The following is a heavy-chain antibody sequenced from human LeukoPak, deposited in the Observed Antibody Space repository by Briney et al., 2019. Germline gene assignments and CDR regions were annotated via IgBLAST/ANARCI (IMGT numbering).Heavy chain of an antibody. Sequence: SETLSLTCTVSGGSISSYYWSWIRQPAGKGLEWIGRIYTSGSTNYNPSLKSRVTMSVDTSKNQFSLKLSSVTAADTAVYYCARDRNSYGLFYLDYWGQGTLVTVSS. D-gene: IGHD5-18*01. CDR3: ARDRNSYGLFYLDY. J-gene: IGHJ4*02. V-gene: IGHV4-4*07. CDR1: GGSISSYY. CDR2: IYTSGST.